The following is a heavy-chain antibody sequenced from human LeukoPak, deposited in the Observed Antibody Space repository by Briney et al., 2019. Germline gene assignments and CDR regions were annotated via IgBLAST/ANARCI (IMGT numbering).Heavy chain of an antibody. V-gene: IGHV4-61*02. Sequence: TLSLTCTVSGGSISSGSYYWSWIRQPAGKGLEWIGRIYTSGSTNYNPSLKSRVTISVDTSKNQFSLKLSSVTAADTAVYYCAREVRQVQLWSDYYYYYGMDVWGQGTTVTVSS. CDR3: AREVRQVQLWSDYYYYYGMDV. D-gene: IGHD5-18*01. CDR1: GGSISSGSYY. CDR2: IYTSGST. J-gene: IGHJ6*02.